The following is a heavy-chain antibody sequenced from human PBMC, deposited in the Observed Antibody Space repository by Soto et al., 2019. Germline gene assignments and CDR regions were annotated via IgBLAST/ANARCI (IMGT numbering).Heavy chain of an antibody. Sequence: ASVKVSCKASGYTFTSYAMHWVRQAPGQRLEWMGWINAGNGNTKYSQKFQGRVTITRDTSASTAYMELSSLRSEDTAVYYCARGRENYDFWSGFLGNDYWGQGTLVTVPS. V-gene: IGHV1-3*01. CDR2: INAGNGNT. CDR3: ARGRENYDFWSGFLGNDY. CDR1: GYTFTSYA. D-gene: IGHD3-3*01. J-gene: IGHJ4*02.